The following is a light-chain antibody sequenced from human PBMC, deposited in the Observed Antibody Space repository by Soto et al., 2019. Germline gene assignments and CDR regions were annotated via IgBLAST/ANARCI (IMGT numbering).Light chain of an antibody. CDR1: SSDVGGYKY. J-gene: IGLJ3*02. CDR3: CSHSSSITWM. CDR2: EVS. V-gene: IGLV2-14*01. Sequence: QSVLTQPASVSGSPGQSITISCTGTSSDVGGYKYVSWYQQHPDKAPKLIIFEVSNRPSGISSRFSGSKSGNTAFLTISGLQAEDEAVYYCCSHSSSITWMFGGGTKLTVL.